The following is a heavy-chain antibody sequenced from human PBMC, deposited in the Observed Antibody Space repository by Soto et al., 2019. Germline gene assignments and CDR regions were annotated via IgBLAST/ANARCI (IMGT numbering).Heavy chain of an antibody. CDR1: GASVGRDTTYY. CDR3: ARMAGPWYFDL. J-gene: IGHJ2*01. Sequence: PSETLSLTCTVSGASVGRDTTYYWSWIRQSPGKGLEWIGEINHSGSSNYNPPLKSRVTMSLDTSRNQFSLSLNSVTAADTAVYYCARMAGPWYFDLWGRGTLVTVSS. V-gene: IGHV4-61*01. CDR2: INHSGSS.